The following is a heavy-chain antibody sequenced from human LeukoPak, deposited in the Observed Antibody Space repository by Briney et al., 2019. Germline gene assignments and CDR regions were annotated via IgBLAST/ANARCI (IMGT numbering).Heavy chain of an antibody. CDR2: IYHSGST. V-gene: IGHV4-38-2*02. CDR1: GYSISSGYY. J-gene: IGHJ6*03. Sequence: SETLSLTCTVSGYSISSGYYWGWIRQPPGKGLEWIGSIYHSGSTYYNPSLKSRVTISVDTSKNQFSLKLSSVTAADTAVYYCARDPTVTTSGGVYYYYMGVWGKGTTVTVSS. D-gene: IGHD4-17*01. CDR3: ARDPTVTTSGGVYYYYMGV.